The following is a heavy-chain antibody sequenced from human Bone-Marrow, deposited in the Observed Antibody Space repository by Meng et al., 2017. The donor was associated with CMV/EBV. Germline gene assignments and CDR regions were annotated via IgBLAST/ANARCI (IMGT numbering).Heavy chain of an antibody. V-gene: IGHV1-18*01. D-gene: IGHD3-3*01. CDR1: GYTFTSYG. J-gene: IGHJ6*02. Sequence: ASVKVSCKASGYTFTSYGISWVRQAPGQGLEWMGWISAYNGNTNYAQKLQGRVTMTTDTSTSTAYMELRSLRSDDTAVYYCARHISYYDFWSGYLRGSGMEVWGQGTTVTVPS. CDR3: ARHISYYDFWSGYLRGSGMEV. CDR2: ISAYNGNT.